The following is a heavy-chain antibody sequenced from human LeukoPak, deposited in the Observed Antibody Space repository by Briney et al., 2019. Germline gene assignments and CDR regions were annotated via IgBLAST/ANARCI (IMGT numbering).Heavy chain of an antibody. Sequence: PGGSLRLSCAASEFTFSRYWMRWARQAPGKGLEWVAKIKEDGSEKYYVDPVKGRFTISRDNAKNSLYLQMNSLTAEDTAVYYCARDVGPSDYWGQGTLVTVSS. CDR2: IKEDGSEK. D-gene: IGHD1-26*01. J-gene: IGHJ4*02. CDR1: EFTFSRYW. V-gene: IGHV3-7*01. CDR3: ARDVGPSDY.